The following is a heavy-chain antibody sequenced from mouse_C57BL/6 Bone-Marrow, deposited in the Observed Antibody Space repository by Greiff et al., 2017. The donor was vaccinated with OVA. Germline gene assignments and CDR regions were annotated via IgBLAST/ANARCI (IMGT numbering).Heavy chain of an antibody. V-gene: IGHV1-50*01. D-gene: IGHD2-4*01. CDR1: GYTFTSYW. CDR2: IDPSDSYT. Sequence: QVQLQQPGAELVKPGASVKLSCKASGYTFTSYWMQWVKQRPGQGLGWIGEIDPSDSYTNYNQKFKGKATLTVDTSSSTAYMQLSSLTSEDSAVYYCALYDYHYYAMDYWGQGTSVTVSS. J-gene: IGHJ4*01. CDR3: ALYDYHYYAMDY.